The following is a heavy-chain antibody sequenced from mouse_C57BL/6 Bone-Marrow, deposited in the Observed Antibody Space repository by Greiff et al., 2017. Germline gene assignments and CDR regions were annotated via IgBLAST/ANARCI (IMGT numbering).Heavy chain of an antibody. CDR1: GYTFTSYW. CDR3: ARGGMDY. V-gene: IGHV1-55*01. Sequence: VQLQQPGAELVKPGASVKMSCKASGYTFTSYWITWVKQRPGQGLEWIGDIYPGSGSTNYNEKFKSKATLTVDTSSSTAYLELSSLTSEDSAGYYGARGGMDYWGQGTSVTVSS. CDR2: IYPGSGST. J-gene: IGHJ4*01.